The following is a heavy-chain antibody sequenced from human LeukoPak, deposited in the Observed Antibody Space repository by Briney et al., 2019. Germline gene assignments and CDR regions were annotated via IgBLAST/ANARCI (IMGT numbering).Heavy chain of an antibody. D-gene: IGHD2-2*01. J-gene: IGHJ5*02. Sequence: ASVKLSCKASGYTFTGYYMHWVRQAPGQGLEWMGWINPNSGGTNYAQKFQGWVTMTRDTSISTAYMELSRLRSDDTAVYYCARGIGYCSSTSCPNWFDPWGQGTLVTVSS. V-gene: IGHV1-2*04. CDR1: GYTFTGYY. CDR3: ARGIGYCSSTSCPNWFDP. CDR2: INPNSGGT.